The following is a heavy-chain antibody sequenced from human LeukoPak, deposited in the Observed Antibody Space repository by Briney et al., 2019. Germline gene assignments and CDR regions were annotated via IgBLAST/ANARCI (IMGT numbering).Heavy chain of an antibody. CDR3: AKGVWVVRGVIGDGFDI. Sequence: PGRSLRLSCAASGFTFSSYGIHWVRQAPGKWREWVAVISYDGSNKFYADSVKGRFTISRDNAKNTLSLQMSSLRVEDTAVYYCAKGVWVVRGVIGDGFDIWGQGTKVTVSS. D-gene: IGHD3-10*01. CDR2: ISYDGSNK. J-gene: IGHJ3*02. CDR1: GFTFSSYG. V-gene: IGHV3-30*18.